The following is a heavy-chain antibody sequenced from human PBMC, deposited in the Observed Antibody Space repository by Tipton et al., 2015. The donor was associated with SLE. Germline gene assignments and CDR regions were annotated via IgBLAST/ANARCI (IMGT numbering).Heavy chain of an antibody. CDR2: IYTSGST. CDR1: GGSFSGYY. J-gene: IGHJ3*02. Sequence: TLSLTCAVYGGSFSGYYWSWIRQPPGKGLEWIGRIYTSGSTNYNPSLKSRVTMSVDTSKNQFSLKLSSVTAADTAVYYCARRDAFDIWGQGTMVTVSS. V-gene: IGHV4-59*10. CDR3: ARRDAFDI.